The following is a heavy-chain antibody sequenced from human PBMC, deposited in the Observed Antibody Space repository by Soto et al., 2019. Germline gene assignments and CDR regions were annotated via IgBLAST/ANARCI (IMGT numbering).Heavy chain of an antibody. CDR1: GFTFSSYG. CDR2: IWYDGSNK. D-gene: IGHD3-22*01. CDR3: ARGDDYYDSSGPAVAFDL. J-gene: IGHJ3*01. V-gene: IGHV3-33*01. Sequence: QVQLVESGGGVVQPGRSLRLSCAASGFTFSSYGMHWVRQAPGKGLEWVAVIWYDGSNKYNADSVKGRFTISRDNSKNTLYLQMPGLRAEDTAVYYCARGDDYYDSSGPAVAFDLRGQGTMRTVSS.